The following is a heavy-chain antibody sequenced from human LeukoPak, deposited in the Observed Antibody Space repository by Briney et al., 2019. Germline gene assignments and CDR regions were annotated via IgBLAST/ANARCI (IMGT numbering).Heavy chain of an antibody. D-gene: IGHD1-26*01. CDR2: IYHSGST. CDR3: ARVVGATGFDY. V-gene: IGHV4-39*07. J-gene: IGHJ4*02. CDR1: GVSIRSTSYD. Sequence: SETLSLTCTVSGVSIRSTSYDWGWIRQSPGKGLEWIGSIYHSGSTYYNPSLKSRVTISVDKSKNQFSLKLSSVTAADTAVYYCARVVGATGFDYRGQGTLVTVSS.